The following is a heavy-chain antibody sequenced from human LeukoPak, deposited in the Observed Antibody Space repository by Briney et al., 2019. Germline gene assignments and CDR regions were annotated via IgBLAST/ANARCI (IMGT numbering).Heavy chain of an antibody. D-gene: IGHD6-19*01. J-gene: IGHJ5*02. CDR2: INPNSGGT. Sequence: GASVKVSCKASGYTFTGYYMHWVRQAPGQGLEWMGWINPNSGGTNHAQKFQGRVTMTRDTSISTAYMELSRLRSDDTAVYYCASIAVAGTTGPNWFDPWGQGTLVTVSS. V-gene: IGHV1-2*02. CDR1: GYTFTGYY. CDR3: ASIAVAGTTGPNWFDP.